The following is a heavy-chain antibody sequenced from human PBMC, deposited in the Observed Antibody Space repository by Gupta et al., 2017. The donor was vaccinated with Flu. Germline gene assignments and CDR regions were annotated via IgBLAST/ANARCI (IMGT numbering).Heavy chain of an antibody. V-gene: IGHV4-39*01. Sequence: QESGPRLVKSSGTLSLTCTVSGDSISGSSHYWGWIRQPPGRGLEWIGNVYYTGGTYYAPSLKSRVTVSVDTSKNQFSLTLTSVTAADTAVYYCARTGTDDYNPAWFDPWGPGTLVSVSS. CDR1: GDSISGSSHY. J-gene: IGHJ5*02. D-gene: IGHD3-9*01. CDR3: ARTGTDDYNPAWFDP. CDR2: VYYTGGT.